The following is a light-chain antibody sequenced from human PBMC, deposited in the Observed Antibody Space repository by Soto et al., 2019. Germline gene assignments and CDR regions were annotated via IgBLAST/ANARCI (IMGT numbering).Light chain of an antibody. CDR2: EVN. J-gene: IGLJ3*02. CDR1: SSDVGSCNC. CDR3: CSSVGSPNWV. Sequence: QSALTQPASVSGSPGQSIPISCTGTSSDVGSCNCVSWYQQHPGKPPTLMIYEVNKRPLGISNRFSGSKSGNTASLTISGLQAEDEADYYCCSSVGSPNWVFGGGTKLTVL. V-gene: IGLV2-23*02.